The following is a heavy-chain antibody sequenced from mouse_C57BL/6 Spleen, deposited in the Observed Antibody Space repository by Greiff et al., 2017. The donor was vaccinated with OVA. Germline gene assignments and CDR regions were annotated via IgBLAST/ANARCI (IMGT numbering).Heavy chain of an antibody. Sequence: QVQLKQPGAELVKPGASVKLSCKASGYTFTSYWMHWVKQRPGQGLEWIGMIHPNSGSTNYNEKFKSKATLTVDKSSSTAYMQLSSLTSEDSAVYYCARSYDYDDYYAMDYWGQGTSVTVSS. CDR3: ARSYDYDDYYAMDY. J-gene: IGHJ4*01. V-gene: IGHV1-64*01. CDR2: IHPNSGST. CDR1: GYTFTSYW. D-gene: IGHD2-4*01.